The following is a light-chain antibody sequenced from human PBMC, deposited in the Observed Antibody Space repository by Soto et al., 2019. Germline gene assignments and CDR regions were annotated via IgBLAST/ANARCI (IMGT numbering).Light chain of an antibody. J-gene: IGKJ5*01. CDR1: QSISIN. V-gene: IGKV3-20*01. CDR2: GAS. CDR3: QQYGSSPMT. Sequence: EIVLTQSPGTLSVSPGDRVTLSCRASQSISINLARYQHKPGQAPRLLIHGASTRATGVPARISGSGSGTEFTLTISRLEPEDFAVYYCQQYGSSPMTFGQGTRLEIK.